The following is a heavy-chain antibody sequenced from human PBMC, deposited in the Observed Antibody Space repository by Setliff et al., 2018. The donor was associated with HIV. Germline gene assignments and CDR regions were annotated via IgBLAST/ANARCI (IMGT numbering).Heavy chain of an antibody. CDR2: INWNSGSR. CDR3: AQGSDPQLVTLFAY. CDR1: GFTFDDYT. J-gene: IGHJ4*02. V-gene: IGHV3-9*01. D-gene: IGHD6-6*01. Sequence: LRLSCAASGFTFDDYTMHWARQAPGKGLEWVSGINWNSGSRAYADSVKDRFIISRDNAKNSLYLQMNSLRTDDTALYYCAQGSDPQLVTLFAYWGQGTLVTVSS.